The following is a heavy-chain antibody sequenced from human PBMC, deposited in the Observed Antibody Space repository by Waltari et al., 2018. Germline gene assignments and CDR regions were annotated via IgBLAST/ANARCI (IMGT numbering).Heavy chain of an antibody. J-gene: IGHJ4*02. Sequence: QVQLVQSGAEVKKPGSSVKVSCKASGGTFSSYAISWVRQAPGQGLEWMGGIIPIFGTANYAQKFQGRVTITADKSTSTAYMELSSLRSEDTAVYYCASMPPTAYCSSTSCSRAFDYWGQGTLVTVSS. CDR2: IIPIFGTA. CDR3: ASMPPTAYCSSTSCSRAFDY. D-gene: IGHD2-2*01. V-gene: IGHV1-69*14. CDR1: GGTFSSYA.